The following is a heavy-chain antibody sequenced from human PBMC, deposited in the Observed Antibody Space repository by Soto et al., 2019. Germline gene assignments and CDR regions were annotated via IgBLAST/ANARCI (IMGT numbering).Heavy chain of an antibody. V-gene: IGHV3-23*01. D-gene: IGHD3-3*01. CDR3: AKAGTTIFGVVIGTNWFDP. Sequence: EVQLLESGGGLVQPGGSLRLSCAASGFTFSSYAMSWVRQAPGKGLEWVSAISGSGGSTYYADSVKGRFTISGDNSKNTLYLQMNSLRAEDTAVYYCAKAGTTIFGVVIGTNWFDPWGQGTLVTVSS. CDR2: ISGSGGST. CDR1: GFTFSSYA. J-gene: IGHJ5*02.